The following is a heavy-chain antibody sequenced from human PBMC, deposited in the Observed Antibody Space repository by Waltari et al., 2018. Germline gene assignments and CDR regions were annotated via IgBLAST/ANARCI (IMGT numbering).Heavy chain of an antibody. J-gene: IGHJ4*02. Sequence: QVQLVESGGGVVQPGSSLKLSCAASGFTFSNYAMNWVRQAPGKGREWVAVISQDGSNKNYVDSVKGRFTVSRDNSKNTLYLQINSLRAEDTAVYYCAKSFSVVVVPYFDYWGQGTLVTVSS. D-gene: IGHD3-22*01. CDR2: ISQDGSNK. V-gene: IGHV3-30*18. CDR3: AKSFSVVVVPYFDY. CDR1: GFTFSNYA.